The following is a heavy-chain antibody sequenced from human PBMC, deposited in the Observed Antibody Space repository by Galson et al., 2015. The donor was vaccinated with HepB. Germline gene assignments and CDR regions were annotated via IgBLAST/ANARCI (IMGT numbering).Heavy chain of an antibody. J-gene: IGHJ2*01. CDR2: IIPIFGTA. CDR1: GGTFSSYA. V-gene: IGHV1-69*13. Sequence: SVKVSCKASGGTFSSYAISWVRQAPGQGLEWMGGIIPIFGTANYAQKFQGRVTITADESTSTAYMELSSLRSEDTAVYYCAREEVENCSSTSCYRPKGYFDLWGRGTLVTVSS. D-gene: IGHD2-2*01. CDR3: AREEVENCSSTSCYRPKGYFDL.